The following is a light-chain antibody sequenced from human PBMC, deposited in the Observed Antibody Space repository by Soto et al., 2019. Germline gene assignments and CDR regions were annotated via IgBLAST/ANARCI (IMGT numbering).Light chain of an antibody. CDR3: TSYAGSNNFEV. Sequence: ALTQPPSASGSPGQSVTISCTGTSSDVGGYNYVSWYHKHPGKAPNLMIYEVSKRHSGVPDRFSGSKSGNTASLTVSGLQAEDEADYYCTSYAGSNNFEVFGTGTKVTVL. CDR1: SSDVGGYNY. CDR2: EVS. V-gene: IGLV2-8*01. J-gene: IGLJ1*01.